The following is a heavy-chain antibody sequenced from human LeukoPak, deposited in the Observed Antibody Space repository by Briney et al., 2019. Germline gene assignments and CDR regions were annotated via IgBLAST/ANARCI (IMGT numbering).Heavy chain of an antibody. CDR1: GGSISSYY. Sequence: PSETLSLTFTVSGGSISSYYWSSIRQPAGKGLEWIGRIYTSGSTNYNPSLKSRVTISVDTSKNQFSLKLSSVTAADTAVYYCARRRVSLNWFDPCGQRTLVTVSS. V-gene: IGHV4-4*07. D-gene: IGHD6-6*01. CDR3: ARRRVSLNWFDP. CDR2: IYTSGST. J-gene: IGHJ5*02.